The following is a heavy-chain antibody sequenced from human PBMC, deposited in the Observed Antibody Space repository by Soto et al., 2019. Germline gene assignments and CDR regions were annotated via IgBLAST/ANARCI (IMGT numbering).Heavy chain of an antibody. J-gene: IGHJ4*02. CDR2: IIPIFGTA. D-gene: IGHD1-7*01. Sequence: SVKVSCKASGGTFSSYAISWERQAPGQGLEWMGGIIPIFGTANYAQKCQGRVTITPDDSTSTAYMELSSLRSEDTAVYYCARLWNYYYDYWGQGTLVTVSS. CDR3: ARLWNYYYDY. CDR1: GGTFSSYA. V-gene: IGHV1-69*13.